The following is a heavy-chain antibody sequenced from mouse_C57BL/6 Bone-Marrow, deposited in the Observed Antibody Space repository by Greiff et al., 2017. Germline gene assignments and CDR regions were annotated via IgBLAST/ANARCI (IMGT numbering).Heavy chain of an antibody. D-gene: IGHD1-1*01. V-gene: IGHV1-81*01. Sequence: QVQLKESGAELARPGASVKLSCKASGYTFTSYGISWVKQRTGQGLEWIGEIYPRSGNTYYNEKFKGKATLTADKSSSTAYMELRSLTSEDSAVYFCARSVITTVVATGYWGQGTTLTVSS. CDR3: ARSVITTVVATGY. CDR2: IYPRSGNT. CDR1: GYTFTSYG. J-gene: IGHJ2*01.